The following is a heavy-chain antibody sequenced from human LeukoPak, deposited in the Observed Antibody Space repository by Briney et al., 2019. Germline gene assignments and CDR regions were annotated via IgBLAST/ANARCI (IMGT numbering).Heavy chain of an antibody. J-gene: IGHJ6*02. Sequence: GGSLRLSCAASGFTFSDSWMSWVRQAPGKGLEWVANMDQDGSEKDYVDSVRGRFAISRDNARNSLYLQMGSLRAEDTAVYYCATYTHWVAGDVWGQGTTVTVSS. CDR3: ATYTHWVAGDV. V-gene: IGHV3-7*01. D-gene: IGHD3-16*01. CDR1: GFTFSDSW. CDR2: MDQDGSEK.